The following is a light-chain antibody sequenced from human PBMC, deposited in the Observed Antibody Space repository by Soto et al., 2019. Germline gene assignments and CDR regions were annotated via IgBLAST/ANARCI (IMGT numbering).Light chain of an antibody. Sequence: DIQMTQSPSTRSASVGDRATITCRASQSISSWLARYQQKPGKAPKLLIYTASSLDSRVPSRFSGSGSGTESTLTISRLQPDDFATYYCQQYNSYSTFGQGTKVEIK. J-gene: IGKJ1*01. V-gene: IGKV1-5*03. CDR2: TAS. CDR1: QSISSW. CDR3: QQYNSYST.